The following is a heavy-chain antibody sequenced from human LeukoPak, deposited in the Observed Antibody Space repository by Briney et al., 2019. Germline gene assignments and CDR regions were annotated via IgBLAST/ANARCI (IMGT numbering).Heavy chain of an antibody. CDR1: GFTVSSNY. Sequence: GGSVRLSCAASGFTVSSNYMSWVRQAPGKGLEWVSVIYSGGSTYYADSVKGRFTISRDNSKNTLYLQMNSLRAEDTAVYYCTGIAAAGSNPGDEYFQHWGQGTLVTVSS. CDR2: IYSGGST. D-gene: IGHD6-13*01. J-gene: IGHJ1*01. V-gene: IGHV3-53*01. CDR3: TGIAAAGSNPGDEYFQH.